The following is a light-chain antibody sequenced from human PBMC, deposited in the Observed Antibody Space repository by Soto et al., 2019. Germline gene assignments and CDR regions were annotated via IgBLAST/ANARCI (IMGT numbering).Light chain of an antibody. CDR1: ISDFVGTHNL. CDR2: EGT. J-gene: IGLJ1*01. V-gene: IGLV2-23*01. CDR3: CSYALL. Sequence: QSALTQPASVSGSPGQSITISCTGTISDFVGTHNLVSWYQQHPGKAPKLIIYEGTKRPSGVSNRFSGSKSGNTASLTISGLQAEDEADYYCCSYALLFGTGTKVTVL.